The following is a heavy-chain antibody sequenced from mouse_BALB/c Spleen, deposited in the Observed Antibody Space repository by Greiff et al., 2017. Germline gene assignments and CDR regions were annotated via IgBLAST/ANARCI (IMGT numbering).Heavy chain of an antibody. V-gene: IGHV1-82*01. J-gene: IGHJ1*01. CDR1: GYAFSSSW. Sequence: QVQLKESGPELVKPGASVKISCKASGYAFSSSWMNWVKQRPGQGLEWIGRIYPGDGDTNYNGKFKGKATLTADKSSSTAYMQLSSLTSVDSAVYFCARYDWYFDVWGAGTTVTVSS. D-gene: IGHD2-14*01. CDR2: IYPGDGDT. CDR3: ARYDWYFDV.